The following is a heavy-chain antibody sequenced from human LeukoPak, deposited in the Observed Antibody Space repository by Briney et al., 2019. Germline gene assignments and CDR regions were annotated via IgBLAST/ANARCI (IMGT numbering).Heavy chain of an antibody. CDR2: INHSGST. CDR1: GGSFSGYY. Sequence: SETLSLTCAVYGGSFSGYYWSWIRQPPGKGLEWIGEINHSGSTNYNPSLKSRVTISVDTSKNQFSLKLSSVTAADTAVYYCARGIYYYDSSGLRDYWGQGTLVTVSS. V-gene: IGHV4-34*01. J-gene: IGHJ4*02. D-gene: IGHD3-22*01. CDR3: ARGIYYYDSSGLRDY.